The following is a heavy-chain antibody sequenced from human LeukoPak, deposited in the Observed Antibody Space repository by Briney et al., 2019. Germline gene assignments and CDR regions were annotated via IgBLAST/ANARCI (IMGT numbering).Heavy chain of an antibody. J-gene: IGHJ4*02. Sequence: GGTPRLSCAASGFTFSSYWMSWVRQAPGKGLEWVANIKQDGREKYSVDSVKGRFTISRDNAKNSLYLQMNSLRAEDTAVYYCARFPYDFWSGYSRGRHENVDYWGQGTLVTVSS. CDR1: GFTFSSYW. CDR3: ARFPYDFWSGYSRGRHENVDY. V-gene: IGHV3-7*01. CDR2: IKQDGREK. D-gene: IGHD3-3*01.